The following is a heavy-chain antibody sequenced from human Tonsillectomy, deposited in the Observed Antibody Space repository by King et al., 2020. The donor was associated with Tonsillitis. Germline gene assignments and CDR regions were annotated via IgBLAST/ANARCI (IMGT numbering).Heavy chain of an antibody. J-gene: IGHJ4*02. CDR3: AKEYCSGGSCYFGLDY. CDR2: ISYDGSNK. CDR1: GGSINSI. Sequence: VQLQESGPGLVKPSQTLSLTCTVSGGSINSIDYYWIWIRQHPGKGLEWVAVISYDGSNKYYADSVKGRFTISRDNSKNTLYLQMNSLRGEDTAVYYCAKEYCSGGSCYFGLDYWGQGTLVTVSS. D-gene: IGHD2-15*01. V-gene: IGHV3-30*18.